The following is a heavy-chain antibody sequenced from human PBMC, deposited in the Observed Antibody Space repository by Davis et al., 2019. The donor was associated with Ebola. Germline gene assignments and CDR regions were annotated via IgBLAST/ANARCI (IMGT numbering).Heavy chain of an antibody. Sequence: ASVQVSCKASVYTFAAHYIHWVRQAPGQGLEWMGRINPNFGGKIYAQKFQDRVTMTIDTSINSAYMELDRLRSDDTAVYYCTTPGGQDSGYDVFDIWGQGTMVTVSS. D-gene: IGHD5-12*01. J-gene: IGHJ3*02. CDR1: VYTFAAHY. CDR2: INPNFGGK. V-gene: IGHV1-2*06. CDR3: TTPGGQDSGYDVFDI.